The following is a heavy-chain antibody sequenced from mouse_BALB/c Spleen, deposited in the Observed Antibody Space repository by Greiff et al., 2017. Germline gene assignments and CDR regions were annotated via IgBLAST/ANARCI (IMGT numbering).Heavy chain of an antibody. CDR3: AKKYDNYVAY. CDR2: IDPENGNT. V-gene: IGHV14-1*02. CDR1: GFNIKGYY. Sequence: EVQLQQSGAELVRPGALVKLSCKASGFNIKGYYMHWVKQRPEQGLEWIGWIDPENGNTIYNPKFQGKATITADTSSNTAYLQLSSLTSEDTAVYYCAKKYDNYVAYWGQGTLVTVSA. J-gene: IGHJ3*01. D-gene: IGHD2-10*02.